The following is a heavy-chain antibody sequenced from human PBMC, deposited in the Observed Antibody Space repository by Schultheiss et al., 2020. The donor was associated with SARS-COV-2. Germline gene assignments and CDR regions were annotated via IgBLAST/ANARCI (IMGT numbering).Heavy chain of an antibody. CDR2: ISTNGLRT. J-gene: IGHJ4*02. Sequence: GGSLRLSCAASGFTFSSYAMSWVRQVPGKGLEYVSGISTNGLRTYYASSVKGRFSISRDHSKDTVYLQMGSLTPEDTAVYYCARGTYFDYWGQGTLVTVSS. V-gene: IGHV3-64*01. CDR3: ARGTYFDY. CDR1: GFTFSSYA.